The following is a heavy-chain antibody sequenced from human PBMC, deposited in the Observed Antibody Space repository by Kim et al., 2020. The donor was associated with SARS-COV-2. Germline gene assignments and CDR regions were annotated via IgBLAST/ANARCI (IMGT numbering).Heavy chain of an antibody. CDR2: KWYDGSNK. J-gene: IGHJ4*02. CDR3: ARSPYYGSGLGGY. Sequence: GRSLRLSCAASGFTFSSYGMHWVRQAPGKGLEWVAVKWYDGSNKYYADSVKGRFTISRDNSKNTLYLQMNSLRAEDTAVYYCARSPYYGSGLGGYWGQGTLVTVSS. CDR1: GFTFSSYG. V-gene: IGHV3-33*01. D-gene: IGHD3-10*01.